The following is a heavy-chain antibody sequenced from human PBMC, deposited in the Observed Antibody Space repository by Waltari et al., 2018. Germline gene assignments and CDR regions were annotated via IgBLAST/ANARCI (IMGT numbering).Heavy chain of an antibody. V-gene: IGHV4-34*01. Sequence: QVQLQQWGAGPLKPSETLSLTCAVYGGSFRGYYWSWIRQPPGKGLEWIGEINHSGSTNYNPSLKSRVTISVDTSKNQFSLKLSSVTAADTAVYYCARSLWVVAAGPYYYYYYGMDVWGQGTTVTVSS. CDR2: INHSGST. D-gene: IGHD2-2*01. CDR3: ARSLWVVAAGPYYYYYYGMDV. CDR1: GGSFRGYY. J-gene: IGHJ6*02.